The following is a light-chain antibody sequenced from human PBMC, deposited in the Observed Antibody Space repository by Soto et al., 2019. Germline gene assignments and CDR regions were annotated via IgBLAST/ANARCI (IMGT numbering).Light chain of an antibody. Sequence: QAVVTQPPSVSGAPGQRVTISCTGSSSNIGAGYDVHWYQQLPGTAPKLLIYGNSNRPSGVPDRFSGSKSGPSASLAITGLQAEDEADDYCQSYDSSLSGVVFGGGTTLTVL. J-gene: IGLJ2*01. CDR2: GNS. V-gene: IGLV1-40*01. CDR3: QSYDSSLSGVV. CDR1: SSNIGAGYD.